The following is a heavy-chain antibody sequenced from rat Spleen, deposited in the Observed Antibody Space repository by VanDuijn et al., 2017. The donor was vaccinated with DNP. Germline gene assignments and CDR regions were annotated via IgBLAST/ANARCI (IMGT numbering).Heavy chain of an antibody. D-gene: IGHD1-10*01. Sequence: EVQLQESGPGLVKPSQSLSLTCSVTGYSITSNYWAWIRKLPGNKMEWMGYISYSGYTGYNPSLKSRISIARDTSKNQFFLQLNSVSPEDTATYYCARYRITTRDYFDYWGQGVMVTVSS. J-gene: IGHJ2*01. CDR2: ISYSGYT. CDR3: ARYRITTRDYFDY. CDR1: GYSITSNY. V-gene: IGHV3-1*01.